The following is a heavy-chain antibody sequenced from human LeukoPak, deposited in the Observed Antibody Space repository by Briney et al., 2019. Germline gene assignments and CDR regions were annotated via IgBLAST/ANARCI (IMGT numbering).Heavy chain of an antibody. D-gene: IGHD3-10*01. CDR3: ARGLWFGELLYD. J-gene: IGHJ4*02. Sequence: SETLSLTCTVSGGSISSGGYYWSWIRQHPGKGLEWIGYIYYSGSTNYNPSLKSRVTISVDTSKNQFSLKLSSVTAADTAVYYCARGLWFGELLYDWGQGTLVTVSS. CDR2: IYYSGST. CDR1: GGSISSGGYY. V-gene: IGHV4-61*08.